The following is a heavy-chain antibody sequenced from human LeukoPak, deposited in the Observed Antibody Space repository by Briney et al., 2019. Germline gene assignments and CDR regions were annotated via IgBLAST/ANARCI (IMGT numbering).Heavy chain of an antibody. CDR1: GGSISSSSYY. Sequence: TSETLSLTCTVSGGSISSSSYYWGWIRQPPGKGLEWIGSIYYSGSTYYNPSLKSRVTISVDTSKNQFSLKLSSVTAADTAVYYCARHPPYGSGSEGFDYWGQGTLVTVSS. CDR2: IYYSGST. CDR3: ARHPPYGSGSEGFDY. V-gene: IGHV4-39*01. J-gene: IGHJ4*02. D-gene: IGHD3-10*01.